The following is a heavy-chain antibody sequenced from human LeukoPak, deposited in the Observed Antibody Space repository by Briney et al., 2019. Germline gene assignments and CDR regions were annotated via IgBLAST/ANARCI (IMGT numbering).Heavy chain of an antibody. CDR2: INHSGSS. CDR1: GGSFSGYY. J-gene: IGHJ4*02. CDR3: ARVEGVRLKKEFDY. D-gene: IGHD3-10*01. V-gene: IGHV4-34*01. Sequence: SETLSLTCAVYGGSFSGYYWSWIRQPPGKGLEWIGEINHSGSSNYNPSLKSRVTISVDTSKNQFSLKLSSVTAADTAVYYCARVEGVRLKKEFDYCGQGTLVTVSS.